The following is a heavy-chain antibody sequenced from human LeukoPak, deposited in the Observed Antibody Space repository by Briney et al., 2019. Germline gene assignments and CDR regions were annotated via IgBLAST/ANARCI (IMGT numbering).Heavy chain of an antibody. CDR2: IYHSGST. V-gene: IGHV4-38-2*02. CDR1: GGSISSYY. D-gene: IGHD6-19*01. J-gene: IGHJ6*03. Sequence: SETLSLTCTVSGGSISSYYWSWIRQPPGKGLEWIGSIYHSGSTYYNPSLKSRVTISVDTSKNQFSLKLSSVTAADTAVYYCARGSGLYYYMDVWGQGTLVTVSS. CDR3: ARGSGLYYYMDV.